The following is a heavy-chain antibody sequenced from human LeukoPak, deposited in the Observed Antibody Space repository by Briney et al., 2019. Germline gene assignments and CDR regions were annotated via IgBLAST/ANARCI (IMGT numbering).Heavy chain of an antibody. CDR2: ISYDGSNK. CDR1: GFTFSSYA. V-gene: IGHV3-30-3*01. Sequence: GGSLRLSCAASGFTFSSYAMPWVRQAPGKGLEWVAVISYDGSNKYYADSVKGRFTISRDNSKNTLYLQMNSLRAEDTAVYYCARDRRGYYYDSSGYLFDYWGQGTLVTVSS. D-gene: IGHD3-22*01. CDR3: ARDRRGYYYDSSGYLFDY. J-gene: IGHJ4*02.